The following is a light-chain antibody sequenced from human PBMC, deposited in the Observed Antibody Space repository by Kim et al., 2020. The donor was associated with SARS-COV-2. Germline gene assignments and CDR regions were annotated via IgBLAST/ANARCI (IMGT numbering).Light chain of an antibody. CDR1: QSISSW. V-gene: IGKV1-5*01. CDR3: QQYNSYSGGLT. Sequence: DIQMTQSPSTLSASVGDRVTITCRASQSISSWLAWYQQKPGKAPKLLIYDASSLESGVPSRFSGSGSGTEFTLTISSLQPDDFATYYCQQYNSYSGGLTFGGGTKVDIK. J-gene: IGKJ4*01. CDR2: DAS.